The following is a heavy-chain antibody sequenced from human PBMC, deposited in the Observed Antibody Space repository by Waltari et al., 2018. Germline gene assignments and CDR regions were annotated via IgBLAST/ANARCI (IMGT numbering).Heavy chain of an antibody. CDR3: ERGDGGRFDP. CDR2: MIPNRGNT. V-gene: IGHV1-8*03. CDR1: GYTFTSYD. D-gene: IGHD3-16*01. Sequence: QVQLVQSGAEVKKPGASVKVSCKASGYTFTSYDINWVRRATGQGLEWMGWMIPNRGNTGYAQKYRGRVTITRNTSRSTAYMELSSMRSDDTAVYYWERGDGGRFDPWGQGTLVTVSS. J-gene: IGHJ5*02.